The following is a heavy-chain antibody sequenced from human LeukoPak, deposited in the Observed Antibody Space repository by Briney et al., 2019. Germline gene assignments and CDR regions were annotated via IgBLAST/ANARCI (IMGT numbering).Heavy chain of an antibody. Sequence: ASVKVSCKASGGTFISYAISWVRQAPGQGLEWMGGIIPIFGTANYAQKFQGRVTITADESTSTAYMELSSLRSEDTAVYYCARLERFNYYYYGMDVWGQGTTVTVSS. CDR2: IIPIFGTA. J-gene: IGHJ6*02. CDR1: GGTFISYA. D-gene: IGHD6-25*01. CDR3: ARLERFNYYYYGMDV. V-gene: IGHV1-69*13.